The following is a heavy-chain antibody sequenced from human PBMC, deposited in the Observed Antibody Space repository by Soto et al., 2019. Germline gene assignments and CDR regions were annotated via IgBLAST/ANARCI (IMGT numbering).Heavy chain of an antibody. Sequence: SETLSLTCAVYGGSFSGYYWSWIRQPPGKGLEWIGEINNSGSTNYNPSLKSRVTISVDKSKNQFSRKLSSVTAADTAVYHCARWGLGSAAFDIWGQGTMVTVSS. CDR1: GGSFSGYY. CDR2: INNSGST. D-gene: IGHD7-27*01. V-gene: IGHV4-34*01. CDR3: ARWGLGSAAFDI. J-gene: IGHJ3*02.